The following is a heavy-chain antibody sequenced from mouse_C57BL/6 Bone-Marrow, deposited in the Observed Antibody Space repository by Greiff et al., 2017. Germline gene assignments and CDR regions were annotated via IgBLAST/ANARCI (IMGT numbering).Heavy chain of an antibody. CDR3: ARSFITTVVPYYDV. V-gene: IGHV5-9*01. Sequence: EVQLQESGGGLVKPGGSLKLSCAASGFTFSSYTMSWVRQTPEKRLEWVATISGGGGNTYYPDSVKGRFTISRDNAKNTLYLQMSSLRSEDTALYYCARSFITTVVPYYDVWGTGTTVTVSS. J-gene: IGHJ1*03. CDR1: GFTFSSYT. CDR2: ISGGGGNT. D-gene: IGHD1-1*01.